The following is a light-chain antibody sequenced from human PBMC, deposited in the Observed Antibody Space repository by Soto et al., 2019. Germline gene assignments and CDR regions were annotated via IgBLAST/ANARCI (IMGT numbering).Light chain of an antibody. CDR2: DAS. Sequence: DIQMTQSPSTLSASVGDRVTINCQASQSISSWLAWYQQKPGKAPKLLIYDASSLESGVPSRFSGSGSGTEFTLTISSLQPDDFATYYCQQYNSAWTFGQGTKVDIK. V-gene: IGKV1-5*01. J-gene: IGKJ1*01. CDR1: QSISSW. CDR3: QQYNSAWT.